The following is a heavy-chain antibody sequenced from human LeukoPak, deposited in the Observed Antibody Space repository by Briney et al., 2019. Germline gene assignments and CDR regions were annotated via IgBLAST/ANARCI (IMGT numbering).Heavy chain of an antibody. Sequence: ASVKVSFKASGGTFSIYAISWVRQAPGQGREWMGRIIPILGIANYAQKFQGRVTITADKSTSTAYMELSSLRSEDTAVYYCAREEYYYDSSGYYPHYYFDYWGQGTLVTVSS. CDR1: GGTFSIYA. CDR2: IIPILGIA. CDR3: AREEYYYDSSGYYPHYYFDY. J-gene: IGHJ4*02. V-gene: IGHV1-69*04. D-gene: IGHD3-22*01.